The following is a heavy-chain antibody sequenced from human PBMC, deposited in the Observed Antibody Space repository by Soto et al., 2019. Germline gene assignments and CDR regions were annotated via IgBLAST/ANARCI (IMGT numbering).Heavy chain of an antibody. CDR3: ARGEMAEIFDY. CDR1: GYTFTGYY. D-gene: IGHD6-19*01. CDR2: INPNSGGT. J-gene: IGHJ4*02. Sequence: GASVKVSCKASGYTFTGYYMHWVRQAPGQGLEWMGWINPNSGGTSYAQKFQGRVTMTRDTSISTAYMELSRLRSDDTAVYYCARGEMAEIFDYWGQGTLVTVSS. V-gene: IGHV1-2*02.